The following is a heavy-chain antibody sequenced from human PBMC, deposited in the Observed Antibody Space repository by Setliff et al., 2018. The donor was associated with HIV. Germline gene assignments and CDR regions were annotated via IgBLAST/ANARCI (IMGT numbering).Heavy chain of an antibody. D-gene: IGHD1-26*01. V-gene: IGHV4-39*01. CDR2: FYYSGST. J-gene: IGHJ4*02. CDR1: GGSVSSGDYY. CDR3: ARITGDSGHPRFFDY. Sequence: SETLSLTCTVSGGSVSSGDYYWSWIRQPPGKGLEYIGSFYYSGSTYYNPSLKSRVTISVDTSKNHISLKLSSVTAADTAVYYCARITGDSGHPRFFDYWGQGTLVTVSS.